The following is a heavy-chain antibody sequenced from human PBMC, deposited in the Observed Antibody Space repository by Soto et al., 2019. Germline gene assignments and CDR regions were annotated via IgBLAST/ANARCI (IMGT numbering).Heavy chain of an antibody. CDR2: ISSSGSTI. CDR3: ATYPDLSSGWYGNGWVSWRGFDY. Sequence: GGSLRLSCAASGFTFGSYEMNWVRQAPGKGLEWVSYISSSGSTIYYADSVKGRFTIFRDNAKNSLYLQMDTLRAEVSADYYCATYPDLSSGWYGNGWVSWRGFDYWGQGTLVTVSS. D-gene: IGHD6-19*01. J-gene: IGHJ4*02. V-gene: IGHV3-48*03. CDR1: GFTFGSYE.